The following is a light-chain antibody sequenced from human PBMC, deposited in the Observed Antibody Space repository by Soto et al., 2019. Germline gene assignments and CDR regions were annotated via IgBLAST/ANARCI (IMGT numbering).Light chain of an antibody. CDR3: QQSYSTRIT. J-gene: IGKJ5*01. CDR2: AAS. CDR1: QSISSY. V-gene: IGKV1-39*01. Sequence: DIEKIQSLSSLSASVGDRVTITCRASQSISSYLNWYQQKPGKAPKLLIYAASSLQSGVPSRFSGSGSGTNFTLTISSLQPEDFATYYCQQSYSTRITFGQGTRLEIK.